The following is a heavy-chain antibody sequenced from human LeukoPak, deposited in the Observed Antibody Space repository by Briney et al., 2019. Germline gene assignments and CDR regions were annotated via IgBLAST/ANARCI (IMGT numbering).Heavy chain of an antibody. J-gene: IGHJ4*02. V-gene: IGHV4-30-2*01. D-gene: IGHD1-14*01. CDR2: IYHSGST. Sequence: SQTLSLTRTVSGGSISTGGYYWSWIRQPPGKGLEWIGYIYHSGSTYYNPSLKSRVTISVDRSKNQFSLKLSSVTAADTAVYYCARALQSVGSLRSHETTLWGQGTLVTVSS. CDR1: GGSISTGGYY. CDR3: ARALQSVGSLRSHETTL.